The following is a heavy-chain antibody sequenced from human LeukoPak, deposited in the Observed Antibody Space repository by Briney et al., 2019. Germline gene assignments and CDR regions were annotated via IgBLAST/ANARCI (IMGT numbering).Heavy chain of an antibody. CDR3: ARDFFALLDYYDSSGYYPGSMDV. CDR1: GYTFTSYG. J-gene: IGHJ6*03. Sequence: ASVKVFCKASGYTFTSYGISWVRQAPGQGLEWMGWISAYNGNTNYAQKLQGRVTMTTDTPTSTAYMELRSLRSYDTAVYYCARDFFALLDYYDSSGYYPGSMDVWGKGTTVTVSS. D-gene: IGHD3-22*01. V-gene: IGHV1-18*01. CDR2: ISAYNGNT.